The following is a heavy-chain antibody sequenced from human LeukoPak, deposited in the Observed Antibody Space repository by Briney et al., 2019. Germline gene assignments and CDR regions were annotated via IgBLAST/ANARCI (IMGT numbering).Heavy chain of an antibody. D-gene: IGHD3-10*01. CDR1: GFIFDVYA. CDR3: ARGLGGDQGYFDL. J-gene: IGHJ2*01. CDR2: INWNSGTL. Sequence: GRSLRLSCAASGFIFDVYAMHCVPDAPGKGLEWVSTINWNSGTLAYADSVKGRFTISRDNAKNSLYLQRNSPRTEDTALYYCARGLGGDQGYFDLWGRGTLATVSS. V-gene: IGHV3-9*01.